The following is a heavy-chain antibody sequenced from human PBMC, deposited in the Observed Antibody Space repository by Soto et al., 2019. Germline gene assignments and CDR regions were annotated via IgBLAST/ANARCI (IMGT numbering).Heavy chain of an antibody. V-gene: IGHV4-59*01. CDR1: GGSISSYY. J-gene: IGHJ6*02. CDR2: IYYSGST. D-gene: IGHD2-2*01. Sequence: SETLSLTCTVSGGSISSYYWSWIRRPPGKGLEWIGYIYYSGSTNYNPSLKSRVTISVDTSKNQFSLKLSSVTAADTAVYYCARDLGEVPAAMGYYYYGMDVWGQGTTVTVSS. CDR3: ARDLGEVPAAMGYYYYGMDV.